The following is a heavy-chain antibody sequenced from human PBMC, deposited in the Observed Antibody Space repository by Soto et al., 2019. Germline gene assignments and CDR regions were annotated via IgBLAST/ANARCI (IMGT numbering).Heavy chain of an antibody. CDR2: AKSEINGGAV. D-gene: IGHD3-16*01. CDR1: GFTFTRAW. V-gene: IGHV3-15*07. CDR3: AADLPDWGAYAFDY. J-gene: IGHJ4*01. Sequence: EVQLVESGGDLGQPGGSLRLSCAASGFTFTRAWLNWVRQAPGKGLEWVGRAKSEINGGAVDYAAPVKGRFTISRDASQNTVYLQMNSLRADDTAVYYCAADLPDWGAYAFDYWGHGTQVTVSS.